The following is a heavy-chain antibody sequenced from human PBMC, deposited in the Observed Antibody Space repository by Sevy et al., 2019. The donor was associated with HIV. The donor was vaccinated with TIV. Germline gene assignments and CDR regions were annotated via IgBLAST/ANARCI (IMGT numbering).Heavy chain of an antibody. Sequence: GGSLRLSCAASGFAFYDYSMSWIRQAPGKGLEWVATLSFGCGKINYADSVKGRFIISRDNSRNSFYLQMDNLRVEDKARYYCAREGCTRPHDYWGQGTRVTVSS. J-gene: IGHJ4*02. CDR3: AREGCTRPHDY. D-gene: IGHD2-8*01. CDR2: LSFGCGKI. CDR1: GFAFYDYS. V-gene: IGHV3-23*01.